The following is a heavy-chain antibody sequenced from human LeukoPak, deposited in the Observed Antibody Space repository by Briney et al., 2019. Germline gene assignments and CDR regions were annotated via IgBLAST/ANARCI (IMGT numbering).Heavy chain of an antibody. CDR3: ARGSPLTANDYGMDV. CDR1: GDSVSSNSAA. J-gene: IGHJ6*02. D-gene: IGHD5-18*01. CDR2: TYYRSKWYN. Sequence: SQTLSLTCAISGDSVSSNSAAWNWIRQSPSRGLEWLGRTYYRSKWYNDYAISVKSRITVNPDTSKNQFSLELNSVTPEDTAVYSCARGSPLTANDYGMDVWGQGTTVTVSS. V-gene: IGHV6-1*01.